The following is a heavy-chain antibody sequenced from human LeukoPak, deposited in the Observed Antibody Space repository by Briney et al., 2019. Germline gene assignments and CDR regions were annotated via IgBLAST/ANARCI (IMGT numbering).Heavy chain of an antibody. CDR1: GFTFSSYA. V-gene: IGHV3-53*05. Sequence: GGSLRLSCAASGFTFSSYAMSWVRQAPGKGLEWVSVIYSGGKTYYADSVKGRFTISKDNFNNRLYLEMNSLRPEDTAVYYCASSSAWFLNYAMDVWGHGATVTVSS. J-gene: IGHJ6*02. CDR3: ASSSAWFLNYAMDV. D-gene: IGHD6-19*01. CDR2: IYSGGKT.